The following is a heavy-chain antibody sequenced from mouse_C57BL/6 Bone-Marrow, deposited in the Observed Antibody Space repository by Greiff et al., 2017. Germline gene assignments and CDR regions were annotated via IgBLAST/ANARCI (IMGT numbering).Heavy chain of an antibody. CDR1: GFTFSDYY. Sequence: EVQGVESGGGLVQPGGSLKLSCAASGFTFSDYYMYWVRQTPEKRLEWVAYISNGGGSTYYPDTVKGRFTISRDNAKNTLYLQMSRLKSEDTAMYYCARHKEMDYWGQGTSVTVSS. J-gene: IGHJ4*01. V-gene: IGHV5-12*01. CDR3: ARHKEMDY. CDR2: ISNGGGST.